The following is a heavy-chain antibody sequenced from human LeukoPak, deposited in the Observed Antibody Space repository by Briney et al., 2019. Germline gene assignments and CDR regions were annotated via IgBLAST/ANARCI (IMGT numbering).Heavy chain of an antibody. V-gene: IGHV3-74*01. D-gene: IGHD3-9*01. CDR2: INSDGSST. Sequence: TGGSLRLSCAASGFTFSSYWMHWVRQAPGKGLVWVSRINSDGSSTSYADSVKGRFTISRDNAKNTLYLQMNSLRAEDTAVYYCARSGGVLRYFDWLFPPGYWGQGILVTVSS. CDR3: ARSGGVLRYFDWLFPPGY. CDR1: GFTFSSYW. J-gene: IGHJ4*02.